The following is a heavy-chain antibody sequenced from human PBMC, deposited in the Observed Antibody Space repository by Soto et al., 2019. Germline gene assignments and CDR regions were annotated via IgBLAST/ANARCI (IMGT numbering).Heavy chain of an antibody. CDR3: TSGLIVVVAASRLEGY. CDR2: IKSKTYGEAT. Sequence: EVQLVESGGGLVKPGGSLRLSCAASGFTFDNAWMNWVRQAPGKGLEWVGRIKSKTYGEATDYAAPVKGRFTISRDDSKTTVYLKMNSLKAEDTAVYYCTSGLIVVVAASRLEGYWGQGTLVTVSS. CDR1: GFTFDNAW. D-gene: IGHD3-22*01. J-gene: IGHJ4*02. V-gene: IGHV3-15*07.